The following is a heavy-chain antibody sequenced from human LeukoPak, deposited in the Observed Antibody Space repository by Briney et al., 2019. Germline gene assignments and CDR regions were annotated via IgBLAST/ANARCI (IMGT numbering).Heavy chain of an antibody. Sequence: GSLRPSCAASGFTFSDAWMSWVRQAPGKGLEWVGSINSGEATVYAAPVKARFTISRDDSKSTLYLQINSLKTEDTATYYSTTVSAETYTAPDARFDFWGQGTLVTVSS. D-gene: IGHD3-10*01. J-gene: IGHJ4*02. CDR1: GFTFSDAW. CDR2: INSGEAT. V-gene: IGHV3-15*01. CDR3: TTVSAETYTAPDARFDF.